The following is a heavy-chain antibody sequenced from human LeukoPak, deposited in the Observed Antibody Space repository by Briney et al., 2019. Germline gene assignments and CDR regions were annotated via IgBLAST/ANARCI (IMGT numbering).Heavy chain of an antibody. V-gene: IGHV4-34*01. D-gene: IGHD3-22*01. Sequence: SETLSLTCAVCGGSFSGYYWSWIRQPPGKGLEWIGEINHSGSTNYNPSLKSRVTISVDTSKNQFSLKLSSVTAADTAVYYCARWRRNTMIVVVSSWAGDYWGQGTLVTVSS. CDR2: INHSGST. CDR3: ARWRRNTMIVVVSSWAGDY. CDR1: GGSFSGYY. J-gene: IGHJ4*02.